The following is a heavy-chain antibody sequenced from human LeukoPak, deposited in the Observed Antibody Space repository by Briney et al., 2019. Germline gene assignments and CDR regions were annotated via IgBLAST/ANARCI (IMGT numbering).Heavy chain of an antibody. CDR3: ARANSMAQPITAFDI. J-gene: IGHJ3*02. D-gene: IGHD2/OR15-2a*01. CDR1: GYSFTSYW. V-gene: IGHV5-51*01. Sequence: NPGESLKISCKGSGYSFTSYWIGWVRQMPGKGLEWMGIIYPGDSDTRYSPSFQGQVTISADKSISTAYLQWSSLKASDTAMYYCARANSMAQPITAFDIWGQGTMVTVSS. CDR2: IYPGDSDT.